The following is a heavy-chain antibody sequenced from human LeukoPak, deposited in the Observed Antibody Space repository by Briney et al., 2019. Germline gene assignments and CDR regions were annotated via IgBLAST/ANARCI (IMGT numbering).Heavy chain of an antibody. J-gene: IGHJ4*02. Sequence: GASVKVSCKASGYTFTSYGISWVRQAPGQGLEWMGWISAYNGNTNYAQKLQGRVTMTTDTSTSTAYMELRSLRSDDTAVYGCTRDPDYYDSSGFYYWGQGTLVTVSS. D-gene: IGHD3-22*01. CDR1: GYTFTSYG. CDR2: ISAYNGNT. CDR3: TRDPDYYDSSGFYY. V-gene: IGHV1-18*01.